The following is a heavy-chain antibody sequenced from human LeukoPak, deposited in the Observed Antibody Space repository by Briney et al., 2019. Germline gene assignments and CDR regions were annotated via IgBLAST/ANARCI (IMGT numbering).Heavy chain of an antibody. J-gene: IGHJ4*02. V-gene: IGHV3-30*18. Sequence: GGSLRLSCVASGFTFSSYGMHWVRQAPGKGLEWVAVISYDGSNKYYADSVKGRFTISRDNSKNTLYLQMNSLRAEDTAVYYCAKDQPPTNWGQGTLVTVSS. CDR3: AKDQPPTN. CDR1: GFTFSSYG. CDR2: ISYDGSNK. D-gene: IGHD5-12*01.